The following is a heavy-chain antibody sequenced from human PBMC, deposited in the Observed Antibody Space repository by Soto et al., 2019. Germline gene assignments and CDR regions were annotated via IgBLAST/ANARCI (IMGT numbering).Heavy chain of an antibody. D-gene: IGHD1-26*01. CDR2: INPYTGDT. CDR1: GYTCTDYY. Sequence: ASVKVVCKASGYTCTDYYFDWFRQAPGKGLEWIGWINPYTGDTNYAQDFQGRFSMTRDTSLSTAYMELTRLRFDDTAVYYCAIAESFDYSAPNDYWGQGALVTVSS. CDR3: AIAESFDYSAPNDY. J-gene: IGHJ4*02. V-gene: IGHV1-2*02.